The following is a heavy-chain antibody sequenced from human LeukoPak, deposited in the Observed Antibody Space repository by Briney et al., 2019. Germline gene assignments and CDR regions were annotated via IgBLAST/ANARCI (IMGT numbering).Heavy chain of an antibody. CDR2: ISYDGSNK. CDR3: AKGAEEGVVITAVYYYYMDV. J-gene: IGHJ6*03. CDR1: GFTFSSYA. Sequence: GRSLRLSCAASGFTFSSYAMHWVRQAPGKGLEWVAVISYDGSNKYYADSVKGRFTISRDNSKNMVFLQMHSLRAEDTAVYYCAKGAEEGVVITAVYYYYMDVWGKGTTVTISS. D-gene: IGHD3-22*01. V-gene: IGHV3-30*04.